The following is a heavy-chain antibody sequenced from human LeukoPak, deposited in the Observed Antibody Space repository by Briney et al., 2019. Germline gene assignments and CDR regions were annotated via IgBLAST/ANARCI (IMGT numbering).Heavy chain of an antibody. V-gene: IGHV1-46*01. J-gene: IGHJ4*02. CDR2: TNPTGGST. CDR1: GYTFPSYF. D-gene: IGHD6-6*01. CDR3: ARTAARRFDY. Sequence: GASVKVSCKASGYTFPSYFMHWVRQAPGQGLEWMGITNPTGGSTTYAQKFQGRVTMTRDTSTSTVYMELSSLRSDDTAVYYCARTAARRFDYWGQGTLVTVSS.